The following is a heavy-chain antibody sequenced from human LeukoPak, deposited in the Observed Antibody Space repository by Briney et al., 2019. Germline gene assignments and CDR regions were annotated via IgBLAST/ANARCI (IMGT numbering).Heavy chain of an antibody. Sequence: GASLRLPCAASGFTFSNYAMSWVRQAPGKGLEWVSPITGGGSGIYYADSMKSRFTISRDNSKNTLYLQINSLRAEDTAVYYCAKWGDYDVLTGYYVSDYWGQGTLVTVSS. CDR2: ITGGGSGI. V-gene: IGHV3-23*01. D-gene: IGHD3-9*01. J-gene: IGHJ4*02. CDR3: AKWGDYDVLTGYYVSDY. CDR1: GFTFSNYA.